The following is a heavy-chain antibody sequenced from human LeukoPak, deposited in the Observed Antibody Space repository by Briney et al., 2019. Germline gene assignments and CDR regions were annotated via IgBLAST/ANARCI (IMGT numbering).Heavy chain of an antibody. CDR3: ARSRGYQLLSVYYYYGMDV. D-gene: IGHD2-2*01. Sequence: GGSLRLSCAASGFTFSSYAMSWVRQAPGKGLEWVSAISGSGGSTYYADSVKGRFTISRDNSKNTLYLQMNSLRAEDMAVYYCARSRGYQLLSVYYYYGMDVWGQGTTVTVSS. V-gene: IGHV3-23*01. CDR1: GFTFSSYA. J-gene: IGHJ6*02. CDR2: ISGSGGST.